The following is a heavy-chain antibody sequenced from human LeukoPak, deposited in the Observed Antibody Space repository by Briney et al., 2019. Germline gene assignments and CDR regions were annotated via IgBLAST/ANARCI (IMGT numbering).Heavy chain of an antibody. Sequence: ASVKVSCKASGYTFTSYGISWVRQAPGQGLEWMGWISAYNGNTNYAQKLQGRVTMTTDTSTSTAYMELSSLRSEDTAVYYCARVSWTASELRYFDWLFPYYFDYWGQGTLVTVSS. D-gene: IGHD3-9*01. CDR3: ARVSWTASELRYFDWLFPYYFDY. CDR2: ISAYNGNT. CDR1: GYTFTSYG. J-gene: IGHJ4*02. V-gene: IGHV1-18*01.